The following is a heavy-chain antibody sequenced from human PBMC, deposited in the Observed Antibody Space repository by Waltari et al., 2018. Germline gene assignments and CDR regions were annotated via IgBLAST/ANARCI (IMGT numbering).Heavy chain of an antibody. J-gene: IGHJ4*02. D-gene: IGHD6-13*01. V-gene: IGHV3-23*01. Sequence: EVQLLESGGGLVQPGGSLRLSCAAPGFTFTSYAMTWVRQAPGKGLEWVSSISGPALTTFYADSVKGRFSVSRDNSKNTLYLQINGLRADDTAVYYCAKAGGIAAAEFQFDFWGRGTLVTVSS. CDR1: GFTFTSYA. CDR2: ISGPALTT. CDR3: AKAGGIAAAEFQFDF.